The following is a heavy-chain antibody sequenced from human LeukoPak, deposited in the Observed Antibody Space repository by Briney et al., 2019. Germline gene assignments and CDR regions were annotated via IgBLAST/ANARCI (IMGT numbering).Heavy chain of an antibody. CDR2: ISYDGTNK. CDR1: GFTFSNYG. J-gene: IGHJ4*02. V-gene: IGHV3-30*03. D-gene: IGHD3-3*01. CDR3: ARDSLLRFLEWLGEIDY. Sequence: GGSLRLSCAASGFTFSNYGMHWVRQAPGKGLEWVAVISYDGTNKYYADSVKGRFTISRDNSKNTLYLQMNSLRAEDTAVYYCARDSLLRFLEWLGEIDYWGQGTLVTVSS.